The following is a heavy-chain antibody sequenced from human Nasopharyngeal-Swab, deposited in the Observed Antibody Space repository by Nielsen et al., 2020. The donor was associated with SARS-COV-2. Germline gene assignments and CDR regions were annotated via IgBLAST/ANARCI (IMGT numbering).Heavy chain of an antibody. J-gene: IGHJ5*02. Sequence: GESLKISCGASGFTFSNFWMHWVRQTPGAGLVWVSRTNEDGTITNYADSVKGRFTISRDNVQNTLYLQMHSLKAEDTAFYYCVRELAGAHGSWGQGTLVTVSS. D-gene: IGHD3-10*01. V-gene: IGHV3-74*01. CDR2: TNEDGTIT. CDR1: GFTFSNFW. CDR3: VRELAGAHGS.